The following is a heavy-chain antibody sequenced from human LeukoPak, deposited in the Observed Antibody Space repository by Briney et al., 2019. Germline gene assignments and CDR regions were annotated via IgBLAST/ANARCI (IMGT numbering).Heavy chain of an antibody. CDR3: ARVRRSAARPGDFDY. J-gene: IGHJ4*02. D-gene: IGHD6-6*01. CDR1: GGSISSHY. CDR2: IYYSGST. V-gene: IGHV4-59*11. Sequence: SETLSLTCTVSGGSISSHYWSWIRQPPGKGLEWIGYIYYSGSTNYNPSLKSRVTISVDTSKNQFSLKLSSVTAADTAVYYCARVRRSAARPGDFDYWGQGTLVTVSS.